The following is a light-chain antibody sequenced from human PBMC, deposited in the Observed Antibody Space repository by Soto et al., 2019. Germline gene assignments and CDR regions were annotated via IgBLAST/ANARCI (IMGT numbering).Light chain of an antibody. V-gene: IGKV3-15*01. Sequence: EMVMTQSPATLSVSPGERATLSCRASQNLSRNLAWYQQQPGQAPRLLIFYASTRATAIPARFSGSGSGTDFTLAISSLQSEDFAFYYCHQYEKWPHPCGQVTKLEIK. J-gene: IGKJ2*01. CDR1: QNLSRN. CDR3: HQYEKWPHP. CDR2: YAS.